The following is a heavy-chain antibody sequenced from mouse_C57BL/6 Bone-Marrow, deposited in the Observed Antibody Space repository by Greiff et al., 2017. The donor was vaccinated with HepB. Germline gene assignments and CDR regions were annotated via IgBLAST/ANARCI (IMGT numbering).Heavy chain of an antibody. Sequence: EVQRVESGPELVKPGASVKISCKASGYSFTGYYMNWVKQSPEKSLEWIGEINPSTGGTTYNQKFKAKATLTVDKSSSTAYMQLKSLTSEDSAVYYCAREDYYGSPDYWGQGTTLTVSS. V-gene: IGHV1-42*01. CDR1: GYSFTGYY. CDR3: AREDYYGSPDY. J-gene: IGHJ2*01. D-gene: IGHD1-1*01. CDR2: INPSTGGT.